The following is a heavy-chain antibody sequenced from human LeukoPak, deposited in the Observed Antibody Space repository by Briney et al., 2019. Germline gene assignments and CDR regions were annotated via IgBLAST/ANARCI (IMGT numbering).Heavy chain of an antibody. Sequence: GASVKVSCKASGYTFTGYYMHWVRQAPGQGLEWMGRINPNSGGTNYAQKFQGRVTMTRDTSISTAYMELSRLRSDDTAVYYCARVARSSGSYGAASDIWGQGTMVTVSS. J-gene: IGHJ3*02. D-gene: IGHD1-26*01. V-gene: IGHV1-2*06. CDR3: ARVARSSGSYGAASDI. CDR1: GYTFTGYY. CDR2: INPNSGGT.